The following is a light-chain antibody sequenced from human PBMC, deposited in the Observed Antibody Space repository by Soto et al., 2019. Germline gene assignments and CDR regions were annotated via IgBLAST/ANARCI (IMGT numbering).Light chain of an antibody. J-gene: IGKJ1*01. CDR3: QQYGSSGT. V-gene: IGKV3-20*01. Sequence: IVLTQSPGTLSLSPGERATLSCRASQSVSSNYLAWYQHKPGQAPRLLIYGASNRATGIPDRFSGSGSGTDFTLTISRLEPEDFAVYYCQQYGSSGTFGQGTKVDIK. CDR1: QSVSSNY. CDR2: GAS.